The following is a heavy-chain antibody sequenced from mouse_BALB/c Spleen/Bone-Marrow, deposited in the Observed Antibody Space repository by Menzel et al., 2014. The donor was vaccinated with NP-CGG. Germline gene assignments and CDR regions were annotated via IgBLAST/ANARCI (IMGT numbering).Heavy chain of an antibody. V-gene: IGHV4-1*02. CDR3: ARLGNYGTMDY. CDR1: GFDFSRYW. J-gene: IGHJ4*01. D-gene: IGHD1-1*01. Sequence: EVKLVESGGGLVQPGGSLKLSCAASGFDFSRYWMSWARQAPGKGLEWIGEINPDSSTINYTPSLKDKFIISRDNAKNTLYLQMSKVRSEDTALYYCARLGNYGTMDYWGQGTSVTVSS. CDR2: INPDSSTI.